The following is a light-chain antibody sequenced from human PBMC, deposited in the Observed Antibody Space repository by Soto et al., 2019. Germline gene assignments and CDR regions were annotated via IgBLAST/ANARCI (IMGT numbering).Light chain of an antibody. CDR1: QSVSSN. V-gene: IGKV3-15*01. Sequence: EIVMTQSPATLSVSPGERATLSCRASQSVSSNLAWYQEKPGQAPRLLIYGASTRATGIPARFSGSGSGTEFTLTISSLQSEDFAAYYCQQYNNWPRTFGPGTKVDIK. J-gene: IGKJ3*01. CDR2: GAS. CDR3: QQYNNWPRT.